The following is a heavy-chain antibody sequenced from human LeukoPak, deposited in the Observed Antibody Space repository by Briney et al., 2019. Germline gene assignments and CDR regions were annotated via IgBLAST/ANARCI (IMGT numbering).Heavy chain of an antibody. CDR3: ARGWDDLAARGYYFDY. J-gene: IGHJ4*02. V-gene: IGHV3-11*04. CDR1: GFTFSDYY. CDR2: ISSSGTTI. Sequence: PGGSLRLSCAASGFTFSDYYITWIRQAPGKGLEWVSYISSSGTTIYYADSVKGRFAISRDNAKNSLYLQMNGLRAEDTAAYYCARGWDDLAARGYYFDYWGQGTLVTVSS. D-gene: IGHD6-6*01.